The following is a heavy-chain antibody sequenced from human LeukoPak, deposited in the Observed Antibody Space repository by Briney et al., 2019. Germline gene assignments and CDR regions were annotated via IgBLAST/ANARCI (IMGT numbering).Heavy chain of an antibody. D-gene: IGHD3-22*01. CDR2: INHSGST. Sequence: SETLSLTCAVYGGSFSGYYWSWIRQPPGKGLEWIAEINHSGSTNYNPSLKSRVTISVDTSKNQFSLKLSSVTAADTAVYYCARGIYYDSSGYYYLFDYWGQGTLVTVSS. J-gene: IGHJ4*02. CDR1: GGSFSGYY. V-gene: IGHV4-34*01. CDR3: ARGIYYDSSGYYYLFDY.